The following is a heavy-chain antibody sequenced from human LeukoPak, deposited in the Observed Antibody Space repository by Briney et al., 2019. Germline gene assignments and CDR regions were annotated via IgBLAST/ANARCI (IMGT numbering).Heavy chain of an antibody. Sequence: GGSLRLSCAASGFTVRSNYMNWVRRAPGKGLEWVSVIYSDGSTYYADSVKGRFTISRDFSKNTLYLQMNSLRVEDTAVYYCARGQPPSYYDMDVWGQGTTVTVSS. J-gene: IGHJ6*02. CDR3: ARGQPPSYYDMDV. D-gene: IGHD6-13*01. CDR2: IYSDGST. CDR1: GFTVRSNY. V-gene: IGHV3-66*01.